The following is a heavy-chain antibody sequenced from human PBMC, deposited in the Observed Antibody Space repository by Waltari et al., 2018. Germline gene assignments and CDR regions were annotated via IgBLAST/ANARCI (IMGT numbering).Heavy chain of an antibody. Sequence: QVQLDQSGAAVKKPGASVKVSCTASGYRFRGYFMHWVRQAPGQGLEWMGRINPHDGGTDYAQKFQGRVTMTRDTSISTAYMELGSLRSDDTAVYYCARSYSDKDSFDIWGQGTTVTVSS. J-gene: IGHJ3*02. D-gene: IGHD3-16*01. CDR3: ARSYSDKDSFDI. CDR2: INPHDGGT. V-gene: IGHV1-2*06. CDR1: GYRFRGYF.